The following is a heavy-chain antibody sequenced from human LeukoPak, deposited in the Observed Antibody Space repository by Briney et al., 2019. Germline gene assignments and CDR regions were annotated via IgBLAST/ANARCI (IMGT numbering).Heavy chain of an antibody. J-gene: IGHJ6*03. V-gene: IGHV1-3*03. Sequence: ASVKVSCKASGYTFTSYAMHWVRQAPGQRLEWMGWINAGNGNTKYSQEFQGRVTITADKSTSTAYMELSSLRSEDTAVYYCGRGARPPHYYYYMDVWGKGTTVTVSS. CDR3: GRGARPPHYYYYMDV. CDR2: INAGNGNT. CDR1: GYTFTSYA. D-gene: IGHD5-12*01.